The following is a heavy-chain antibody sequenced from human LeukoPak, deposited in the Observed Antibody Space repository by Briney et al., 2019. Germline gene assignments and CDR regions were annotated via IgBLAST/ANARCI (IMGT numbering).Heavy chain of an antibody. J-gene: IGHJ2*01. D-gene: IGHD2-21*01. CDR1: GGSISSGDYY. CDR2: IYYSGST. CDR3: ARDLAFGYSGYFDL. V-gene: IGHV4-30-4*01. Sequence: SETLSLTCTVSGGSISSGDYYWSWIRQPPGKGLEWIGYIYYSGSTYYNPFLKSRVTISVDTSKNQFSLKLSSVTAADTAVYYCARDLAFGYSGYFDLWGRGTLVTVSS.